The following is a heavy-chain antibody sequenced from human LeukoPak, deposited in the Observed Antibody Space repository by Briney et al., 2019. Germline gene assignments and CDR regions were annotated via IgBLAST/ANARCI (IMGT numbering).Heavy chain of an antibody. D-gene: IGHD2-2*01. CDR2: IKSKRDGGTI. Sequence: KAGGSLRLSCAASGFTFTNAWMTWVCQAPGKGLEWVGRIKSKRDGGTIDYAAPVKGRFTISRDDSKDTLYLQMNNLKIEDAAIYHRTTVTSAWHFDYSGQAPLATASS. CDR3: TTVTSAWHFDY. J-gene: IGHJ4*02. V-gene: IGHV3-15*01. CDR1: GFTFTNAW.